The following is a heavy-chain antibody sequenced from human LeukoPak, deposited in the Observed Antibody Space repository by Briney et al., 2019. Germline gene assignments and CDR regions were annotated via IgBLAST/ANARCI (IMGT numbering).Heavy chain of an antibody. V-gene: IGHV3-74*01. CDR1: GFTFSSFW. CDR2: INSDGSST. Sequence: GGSLRLSCAASGFTFSSFWMHWVRQSPGKGLVWVSRINSDGSSTSYADSVKGRFTISRDNAKKSLYLQMDSLRAEDTAVYYCATHGYSELRYFDWSTNEWGQGTLVTVSS. J-gene: IGHJ4*02. CDR3: ATHGYSELRYFDWSTNE. D-gene: IGHD3-9*01.